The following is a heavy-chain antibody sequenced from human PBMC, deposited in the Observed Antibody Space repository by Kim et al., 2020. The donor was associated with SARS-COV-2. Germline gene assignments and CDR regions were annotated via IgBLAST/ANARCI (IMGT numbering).Heavy chain of an antibody. Sequence: SETLSLTCTVSGGSISSFYWSWIRQPPGKGLEWIGHIYYSGGTNHNPSLKTRVTISLDTSKNQISLKLSSVTAVDTAVYYCARDRAPQKGFNYFDHWGQG. CDR2: IYYSGGT. J-gene: IGHJ4*02. CDR1: GGSISSFY. V-gene: IGHV4-59*01. CDR3: ARDRAPQKGFNYFDH.